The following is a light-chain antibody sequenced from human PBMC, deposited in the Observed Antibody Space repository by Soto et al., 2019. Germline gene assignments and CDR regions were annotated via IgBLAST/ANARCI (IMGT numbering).Light chain of an antibody. CDR1: QSVDIY. V-gene: IGKV3-15*01. Sequence: EIVMTQSPASLSVYPGERATLSCRASQSVDIYLAWYQQRPGQAPRLLIYDISIRAPGIPATFSGSGSGTEFTLTISSLQSEDVAVYYCQQYKDWPPITFGGGTKVQIK. J-gene: IGKJ4*01. CDR2: DIS. CDR3: QQYKDWPPIT.